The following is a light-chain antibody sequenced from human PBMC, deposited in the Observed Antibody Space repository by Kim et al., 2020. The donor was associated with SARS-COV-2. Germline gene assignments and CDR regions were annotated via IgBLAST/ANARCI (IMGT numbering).Light chain of an antibody. CDR2: DAS. J-gene: IGKJ2*01. Sequence: LAASVGDRVPITCQASQGISKFLNWYQQRPGKAPKLLIYDASGLRSGVPSRFSGSGSGTHFTFTITSLQPEDIGTYFCQQFDDTYTFGQGTKLEI. CDR1: QGISKF. V-gene: IGKV1-33*01. CDR3: QQFDDTYT.